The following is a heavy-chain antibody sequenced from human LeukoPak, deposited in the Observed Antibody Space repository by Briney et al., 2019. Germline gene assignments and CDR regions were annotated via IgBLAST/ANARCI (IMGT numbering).Heavy chain of an antibody. Sequence: PGGSLRLSCAASGLTFSSYSMNWVRQAPGKGLEWVSSISSSSSYIYYADSVKGRFTISRDNAKNSLYLQMNSLRAEDTAVYYCARGPELRYFDWSDYWGQGTLVTVSS. D-gene: IGHD3-9*01. CDR2: ISSSSSYI. CDR3: ARGPELRYFDWSDY. V-gene: IGHV3-21*01. J-gene: IGHJ4*02. CDR1: GLTFSSYS.